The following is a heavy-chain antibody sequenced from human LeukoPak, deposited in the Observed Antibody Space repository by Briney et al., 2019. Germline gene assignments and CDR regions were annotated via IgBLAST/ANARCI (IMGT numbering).Heavy chain of an antibody. V-gene: IGHV4-4*02. CDR3: AREGKRRYFDY. Sequence: SETLSLTCAVSGGSISSNNWWSWVRQPPGEGLEWIGEIYHSGSTNYNPSLKSRVTISVDKSKSQFSLKLSSVTAADTAVYYCAREGKRRYFDYWGQGTLVTVSS. CDR2: IYHSGST. D-gene: IGHD4-23*01. J-gene: IGHJ4*02. CDR1: GGSISSNNW.